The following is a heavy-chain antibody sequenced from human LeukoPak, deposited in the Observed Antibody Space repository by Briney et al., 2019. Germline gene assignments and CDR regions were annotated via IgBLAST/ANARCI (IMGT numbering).Heavy chain of an antibody. D-gene: IGHD3-22*01. V-gene: IGHV4-34*01. Sequence: PSETLSLTCAVSGGSFSGYYWTWIRQPPGKGLEWIGEINHSGSANYNPSLKSRVTISLDTSKNQFSLKVSSVTAADTAVYYCARHELYDSSGTPFDYWGQGTLVTVSS. CDR1: GGSFSGYY. CDR3: ARHELYDSSGTPFDY. J-gene: IGHJ4*02. CDR2: INHSGSA.